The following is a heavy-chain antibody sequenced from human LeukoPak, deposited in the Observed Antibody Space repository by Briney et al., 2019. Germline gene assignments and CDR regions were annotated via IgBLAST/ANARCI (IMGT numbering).Heavy chain of an antibody. CDR2: ISAYNGNT. CDR3: ARDQIAVAGSEYFQH. J-gene: IGHJ1*01. D-gene: IGHD6-19*01. CDR1: GYTFTSYG. Sequence: GASVTVSCKASGYTFTSYGIRWVRQAPGQGLEWMGWISAYNGNTNYAQKLQGRVTMTTDTSTSTASMELRSLRSDDTAVYYCARDQIAVAGSEYFQHWGQGTLVTVSS. V-gene: IGHV1-18*01.